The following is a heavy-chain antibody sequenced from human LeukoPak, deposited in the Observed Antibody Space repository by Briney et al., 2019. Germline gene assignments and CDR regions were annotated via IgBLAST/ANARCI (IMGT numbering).Heavy chain of an antibody. J-gene: IGHJ3*02. CDR2: IYYTGST. CDR1: SGSISSSTYY. V-gene: IGHV4-39*07. D-gene: IGHD3-22*01. CDR3: ARIERPYYYDSSGLGAFDI. Sequence: PSETLSLTCTVSSGSISSSTYYWGWIRQPPGKGLEWIGTIYYTGSTYYNPSLKSRVTISVDTSKNQFSLKLTSVTAADTAVYYCARIERPYYYDSSGLGAFDIWGQGTMVTVSS.